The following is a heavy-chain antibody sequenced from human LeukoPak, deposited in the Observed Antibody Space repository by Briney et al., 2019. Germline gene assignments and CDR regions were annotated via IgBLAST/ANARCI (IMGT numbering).Heavy chain of an antibody. CDR3: ARKISAAGSRWFDP. CDR1: GGSLNSGGYY. D-gene: IGHD6-13*01. CDR2: IYYRGST. V-gene: IGHV4-31*03. J-gene: IGHJ5*02. Sequence: SQTLSLTCTVSGGSLNSGGYYWSWIRQQPGKGLEWIGYIYYRGSTYYNPSLKSRLTISVDTSKRQFSLKLSSVTAADTAVYYCARKISAAGSRWFDPWGQGTLVTVSS.